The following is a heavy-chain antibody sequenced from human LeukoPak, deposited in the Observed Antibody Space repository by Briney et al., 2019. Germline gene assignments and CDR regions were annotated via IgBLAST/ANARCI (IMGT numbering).Heavy chain of an antibody. V-gene: IGHV4-39*01. CDR3: ASIRDIVVVPAVFDY. J-gene: IGHJ4*02. D-gene: IGHD2-2*01. Sequence: SETLSLTCTVSGGSISSSSYYWGWIRQPPGKGLEWIGSIYYSGSTYYNPSLKSRVTISVDTSKNQFSLKLSSVTAADTAVYYCASIRDIVVVPAVFDYWGQGTLVTVSS. CDR1: GGSISSSSYY. CDR2: IYYSGST.